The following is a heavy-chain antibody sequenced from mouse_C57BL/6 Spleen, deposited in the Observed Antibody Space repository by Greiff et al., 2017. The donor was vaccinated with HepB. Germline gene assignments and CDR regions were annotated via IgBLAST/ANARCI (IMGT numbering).Heavy chain of an antibody. CDR2: IYPGGGYT. D-gene: IGHD4-1*01. CDR1: GYTFTNYW. CDR3: ERYLTGTPFDY. Sequence: VQVVESGAELVRPGTSVKMSCKASGYTFTNYWIGWAKQRPGHGLEWIGDIYPGGGYTNYNEKFKGKATLTADKSSSTAYMQFSGLTSEDSAIYYGERYLTGTPFDYWGQGTTLTVSS. V-gene: IGHV1-63*01. J-gene: IGHJ2*01.